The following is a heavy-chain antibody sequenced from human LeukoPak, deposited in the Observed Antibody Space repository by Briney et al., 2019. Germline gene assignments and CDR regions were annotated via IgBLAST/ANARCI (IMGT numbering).Heavy chain of an antibody. V-gene: IGHV4-59*03. D-gene: IGHD6-6*01. Sequence: SETLSLTCTISDGSISTYYWSWIRQPPGKGLEWIGYVYYSGSADYNTSLRSRVTLSVDTSKNQFSLTLTSVTAADTAMYYCATTTIGSSSSYYFDYWGRGTLVTVSS. CDR3: ATTTIGSSSSYYFDY. CDR1: DGSISTYY. J-gene: IGHJ4*02. CDR2: VYYSGSA.